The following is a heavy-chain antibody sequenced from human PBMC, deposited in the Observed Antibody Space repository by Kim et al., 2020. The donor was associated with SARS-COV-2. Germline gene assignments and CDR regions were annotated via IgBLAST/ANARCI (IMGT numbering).Heavy chain of an antibody. CDR2: IWYDGSNK. CDR3: AKDLLFYYGSGSYYNAAEDP. V-gene: IGHV3-33*06. D-gene: IGHD3-10*01. J-gene: IGHJ5*02. Sequence: GGSLRLSCAASGFTFSSYGMHWVRQAPGKGLEWVAVIWYDGSNKYYADSVKGRFTISRDNSKNTLYLQRNSLRAEDTAVYYCAKDLLFYYGSGSYYNAAEDPWGQGTPVTVSS. CDR1: GFTFSSYG.